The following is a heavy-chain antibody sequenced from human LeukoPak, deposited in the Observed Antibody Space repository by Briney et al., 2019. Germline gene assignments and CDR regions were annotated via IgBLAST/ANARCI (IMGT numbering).Heavy chain of an antibody. CDR2: IYSGGST. Sequence: QAGGSLRLSCAASGFTASSNYMSWVRQAPGKGLEWVSVIYSGGSTYYADSVKGRFTISRHNSKNTLYLQMNSLRAEDTAVYYCARATGYSSGWSIWDWGQGTLSPSPQ. CDR3: ARATGYSSGWSIWD. D-gene: IGHD6-19*01. V-gene: IGHV3-53*04. J-gene: IGHJ4*02. CDR1: GFTASSNY.